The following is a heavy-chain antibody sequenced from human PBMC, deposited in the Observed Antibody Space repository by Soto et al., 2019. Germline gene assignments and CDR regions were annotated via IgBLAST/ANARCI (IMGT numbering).Heavy chain of an antibody. D-gene: IGHD5-18*01. CDR2: IYYIGIT. J-gene: IGHJ4*02. V-gene: IGHV4-59*08. CDR3: ARTRYGLGSFFDY. Sequence: SETLSLTCTVSGGSISSYYWSWIRQPPGKGLELIWYIYYIGITNYNPSLNSRVTISVDTSKNQFSLKLSSVTAADTAVYYCARTRYGLGSFFDYWGQGTLVTVSS. CDR1: GGSISSYY.